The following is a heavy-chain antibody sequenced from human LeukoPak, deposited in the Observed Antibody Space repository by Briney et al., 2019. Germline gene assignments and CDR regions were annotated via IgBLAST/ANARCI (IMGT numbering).Heavy chain of an antibody. CDR2: IYYSGST. J-gene: IGHJ6*04. CDR3: AREPYDILTGPYGMDV. Sequence: SETLSLTCTVSGGSISSGGYYWSWIRQHPGKGPEWIGYIYYSGSTYYNPSLKSRVTISVDTSKNQFSLKLSSVTAADTAVYYCAREPYDILTGPYGMDVWGKGTTVTVSS. V-gene: IGHV4-31*03. CDR1: GGSISSGGYY. D-gene: IGHD3-9*01.